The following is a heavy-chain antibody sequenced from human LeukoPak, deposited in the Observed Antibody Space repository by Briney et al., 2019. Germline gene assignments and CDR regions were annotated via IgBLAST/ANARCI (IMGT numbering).Heavy chain of an antibody. Sequence: GGSLRLSCAASGFTFSSYSMNWVRQAPGKGLEWVSAISGSSSYIYYADSVKGRFTISRDNAKNSLYLQMNSLRVEDTAVYYCARERALYHGNADFDYWGQGTLVTVSA. CDR2: ISGSSSYI. J-gene: IGHJ4*02. CDR3: ARERALYHGNADFDY. V-gene: IGHV3-21*01. CDR1: GFTFSSYS. D-gene: IGHD3-10*01.